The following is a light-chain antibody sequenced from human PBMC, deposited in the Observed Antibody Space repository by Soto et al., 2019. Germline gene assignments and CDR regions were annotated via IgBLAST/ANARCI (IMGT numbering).Light chain of an antibody. V-gene: IGKV3-15*01. CDR2: GAS. Sequence: EIVMTQSPATLSVSPGERATLSCMASQSVSSNLAWYQQKPGQAPRLLIYGASTRATGITARFSGSGSGTEFTLTISSLQSEDFAVYYCQQYNNWPLTFGQGTKVDIK. CDR3: QQYNNWPLT. J-gene: IGKJ1*01. CDR1: QSVSSN.